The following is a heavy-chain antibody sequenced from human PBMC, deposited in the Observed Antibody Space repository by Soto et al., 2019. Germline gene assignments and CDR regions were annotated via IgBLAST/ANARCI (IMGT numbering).Heavy chain of an antibody. D-gene: IGHD3-22*01. CDR1: GYTFTSYA. Sequence: ASVKVSCKASGYTFTSYAMHWVRQAPGQRLEWMRWINAGNGNTKYSQKFQGRVTITRDTSASTAYMELSSLRSEDTAVYYCARNYYYDSSGDYYFDYWGQGTLVTVSS. J-gene: IGHJ4*02. CDR3: ARNYYYDSSGDYYFDY. V-gene: IGHV1-3*01. CDR2: INAGNGNT.